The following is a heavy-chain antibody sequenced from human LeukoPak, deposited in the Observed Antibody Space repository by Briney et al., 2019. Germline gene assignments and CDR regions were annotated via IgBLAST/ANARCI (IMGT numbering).Heavy chain of an antibody. CDR1: GGSISSYY. CDR2: IYYSGST. J-gene: IGHJ6*02. CDR3: ARHVRGYSGYDSYGMDV. V-gene: IGHV4-59*08. D-gene: IGHD5-12*01. Sequence: KASETLSLTCTVSGGSISSYYWSWIRQPPGKGLEWIGYIYYSGSTNYNPSLKSRVTISVDTSKNQFSLKLSSVTAADTAVYYCARHVRGYSGYDSYGMDVWGQGATVTVSS.